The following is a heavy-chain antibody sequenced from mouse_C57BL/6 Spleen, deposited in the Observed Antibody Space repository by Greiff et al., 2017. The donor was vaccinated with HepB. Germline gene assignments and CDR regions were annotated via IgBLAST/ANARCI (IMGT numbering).Heavy chain of an antibody. J-gene: IGHJ2*01. CDR3: ARAPLHSSGYVDY. D-gene: IGHD3-2*02. CDR1: GYTFTSYW. V-gene: IGHV1-52*01. CDR2: IDPSDSET. Sequence: QVQLKQPGAELVRPGSSVKLSCKASGYTFTSYWMHWVKQRPIQGLEWIGNIDPSDSETHYNQKFKDKATLTVDKSSSTAYMQLSSLTSEDSAVYYCARAPLHSSGYVDYWGQGTTLTVSS.